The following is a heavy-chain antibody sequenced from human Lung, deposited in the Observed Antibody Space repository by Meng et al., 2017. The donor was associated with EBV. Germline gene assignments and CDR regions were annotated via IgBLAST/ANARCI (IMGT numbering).Heavy chain of an antibody. CDR2: IRAYNGNT. D-gene: IGHD1-26*01. J-gene: IGHJ4*02. Sequence: VQLVPSRAEVKKPGASVKASGKASGYTFTSYGISWVRQAPGQGLEWMGWIRAYNGNTNYAQKLQGRVTMTTDTSTSTAYMELRSLRADDTAVYYCARDLGLVGATLDYWGQGTLVTVFS. CDR3: ARDLGLVGATLDY. CDR1: GYTFTSYG. V-gene: IGHV1-18*01.